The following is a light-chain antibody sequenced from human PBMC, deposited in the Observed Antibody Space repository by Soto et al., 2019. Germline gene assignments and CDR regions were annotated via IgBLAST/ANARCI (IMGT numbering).Light chain of an antibody. J-gene: IGKJ3*01. CDR1: QSVSSN. CDR2: GAS. Sequence: EIVMKQSPATLSVSPGERATPSCRASQSVSSNLAWYQQKPGQAPRLLIYGASTRATGIPARFSGNGSGTEFTLTISRLQSEDFAVYYCQQYNNWPRITFGAGTKVDIK. V-gene: IGKV3-15*01. CDR3: QQYNNWPRIT.